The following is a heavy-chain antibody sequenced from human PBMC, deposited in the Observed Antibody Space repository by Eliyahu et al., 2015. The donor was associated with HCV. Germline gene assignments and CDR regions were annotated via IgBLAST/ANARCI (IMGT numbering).Heavy chain of an antibody. D-gene: IGHD3-3*01. V-gene: IGHV3-21*01. CDR2: ISSSSSYI. CDR1: GFTFSSYS. CDR3: ARDQTIFGVVIIKGDY. J-gene: IGHJ4*02. Sequence: EVQLVESGGGLVKPGGSLRLSCAASGFTFSSYSMNWVRQAPGKGLEWVSSISSSSSYIYYADSVKGRFTISRDNAKNSLYLQMNSLRAEDTAVYYCARDQTIFGVVIIKGDYWGQGTLVTVSS.